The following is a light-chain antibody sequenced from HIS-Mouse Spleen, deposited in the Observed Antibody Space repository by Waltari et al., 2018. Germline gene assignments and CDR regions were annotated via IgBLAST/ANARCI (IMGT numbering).Light chain of an antibody. J-gene: IGKJ4*01. Sequence: EIVMTQSPATLSLSPGERATLSCRASQSVSSNLAWYQQKPGQAPRLLIYGASTRAPGIPARFSGSGSGTEFTLTISSLQSEDFAVYYCQQYNNWPLTFGGGTKVEIK. CDR1: QSVSSN. V-gene: IGKV3-15*01. CDR3: QQYNNWPLT. CDR2: GAS.